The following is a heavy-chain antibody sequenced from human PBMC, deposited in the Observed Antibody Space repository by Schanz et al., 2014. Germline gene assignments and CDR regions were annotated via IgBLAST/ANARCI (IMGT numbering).Heavy chain of an antibody. CDR3: ARDTTWRLHL. CDR2: VFPNGIT. Sequence: QVQLQEPGPGLVKPSQTLSLTCTVSGGSIRSGTYYWSWIRQPAGKALEWVGRVFPNGITNYNPSPKSRCPIPLDPSNYQFSRTLRSRPTPDTAVYSCARDTTWRLHLWGRRPLVTVST. CDR1: GGSIRSGTYY. V-gene: IGHV4-61*02. J-gene: IGHJ2*01. D-gene: IGHD1-1*01.